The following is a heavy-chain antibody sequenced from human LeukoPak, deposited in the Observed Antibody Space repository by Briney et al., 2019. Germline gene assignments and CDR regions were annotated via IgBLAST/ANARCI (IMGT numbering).Heavy chain of an antibody. V-gene: IGHV1-2*02. Sequence: GASVKVSCKASGYTFTGYYMHWVRQAPGQGLEWMGWINPNSGGTNYAQKFQGRVTMTRDTSISTAYMEVNSLTSDDTGVYYCARADLQRCSITSCSSFDYWGRGTLVTVSS. CDR1: GYTFTGYY. D-gene: IGHD2-2*01. J-gene: IGHJ4*02. CDR3: ARADLQRCSITSCSSFDY. CDR2: INPNSGGT.